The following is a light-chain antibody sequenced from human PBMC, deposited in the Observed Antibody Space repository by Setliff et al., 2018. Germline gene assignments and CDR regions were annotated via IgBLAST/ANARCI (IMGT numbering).Light chain of an antibody. CDR2: DVD. V-gene: IGLV2-8*01. CDR1: SSDIGDYNY. J-gene: IGLJ1*01. CDR3: GAYAGSSKKI. Sequence: QSALGQPPSASGSPGQSVTISCTGTSSDIGDYNYVSWYQHHPGKAPKLLIYDVDKRPSGVPDRFSGSKSGNTASLTVSELQADDEADYYCGAYAGSSKKIFGTGTRSPS.